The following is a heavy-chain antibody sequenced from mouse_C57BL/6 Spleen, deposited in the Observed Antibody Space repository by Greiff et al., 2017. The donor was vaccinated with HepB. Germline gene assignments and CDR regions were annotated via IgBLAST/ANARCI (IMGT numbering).Heavy chain of an antibody. V-gene: IGHV1-55*01. CDR1: GYTFTSYC. J-gene: IGHJ4*01. CDR2: IYPDGGST. Sequence: VQLQQPGAELVKPGASVKMSCKASGYTFTSYCITWVKQRPGQGLEWIGDIYPDGGSTNYNAKFKSKATITEDTSSNTAYMQLSSLTSEDTAVYYCAREVGRGEDYWGQGTTVTVSS. D-gene: IGHD1-1*02. CDR3: AREVGRGEDY.